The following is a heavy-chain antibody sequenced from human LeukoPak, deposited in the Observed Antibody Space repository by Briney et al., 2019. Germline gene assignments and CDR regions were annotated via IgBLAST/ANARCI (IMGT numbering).Heavy chain of an antibody. CDR2: ISWNSGSI. J-gene: IGHJ4*02. D-gene: IGHD3-10*01. Sequence: ETGGSLRLSCAASGFTFDDYAMHWVRQAPGKGLEWVSGISWNSGSIGYADSVKGRFTISRDNAENSLYLQMNSLRAEDMALYYCAKANYYGSGSYYNGDYYFDYWGQGTLVTVSS. CDR3: AKANYYGSGSYYNGDYYFDY. CDR1: GFTFDDYA. V-gene: IGHV3-9*03.